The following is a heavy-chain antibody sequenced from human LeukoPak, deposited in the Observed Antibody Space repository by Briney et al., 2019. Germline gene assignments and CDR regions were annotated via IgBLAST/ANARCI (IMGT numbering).Heavy chain of an antibody. Sequence: SGTLSLTCAVSGGSISSNNWWGWVRQPPGKGLEWIGEIYHSGSPNYNPSLKSRVTISVDKSRNHFSLNLSSVTAADTAVYYCVRVNINNWHSCDYWGQGTLVTVSS. CDR2: IYHSGSP. CDR3: VRVNINNWHSCDY. D-gene: IGHD1-1*01. J-gene: IGHJ4*02. V-gene: IGHV4-4*02. CDR1: GGSISSNNW.